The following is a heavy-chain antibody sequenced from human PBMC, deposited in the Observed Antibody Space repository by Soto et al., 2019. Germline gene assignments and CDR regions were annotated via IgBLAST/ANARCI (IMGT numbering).Heavy chain of an antibody. CDR2: INPNSGGT. CDR1: GYTFTGYY. CDR3: VRSRKQLVFFDY. Sequence: ASVNVSCKASGYTFTGYYMHWVRQAPGQGLEWMGWINPNSGGTNYAQKFQGWVTMTRDTSISTAYMELSRLRSDDTAVYYCVRSRKQLVFFDYWGQGTLVTVSS. D-gene: IGHD6-6*01. J-gene: IGHJ4*02. V-gene: IGHV1-2*04.